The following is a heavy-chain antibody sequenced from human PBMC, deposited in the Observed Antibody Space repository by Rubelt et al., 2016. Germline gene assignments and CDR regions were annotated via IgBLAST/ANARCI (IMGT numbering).Heavy chain of an antibody. V-gene: IGHV4-34*11. J-gene: IGHJ6*02. D-gene: IGHD5-24*01. CDR2: IYYSGST. CDR3: ARREDYYYYGMDV. Sequence: QVQLQQWGAGLLKPSETLSLTCAVYGGSFSGYYWSWIRQPPGKGLEWIGYIYYSGSTNYNPSLKSRVTISVDTSKNQFSLKLSAVTAADTAVYYCARREDYYYYGMDVWGQGTTVTVSS. CDR1: GGSFSGYY.